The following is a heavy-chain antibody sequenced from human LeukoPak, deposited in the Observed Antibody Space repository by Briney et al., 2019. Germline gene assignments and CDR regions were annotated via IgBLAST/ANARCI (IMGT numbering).Heavy chain of an antibody. J-gene: IGHJ4*02. Sequence: GGSLRLSCAASGFTFSSYWMSWVRQAPGKGLEWVANIKQDGSEKYYVDSVKGRFTISRDNAKNSLYLQMNSLRAEDTAVYYCATHCSGGSRYSELDFDYWGQGTLVTVSS. CDR3: ATHCSGGSRYSELDFDY. V-gene: IGHV3-7*01. CDR1: GFTFSSYW. CDR2: IKQDGSEK. D-gene: IGHD2-15*01.